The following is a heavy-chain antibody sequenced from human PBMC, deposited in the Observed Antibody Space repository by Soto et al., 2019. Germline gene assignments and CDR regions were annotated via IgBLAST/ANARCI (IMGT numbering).Heavy chain of an antibody. CDR3: ARFSPSSNTDSMDV. D-gene: IGHD2-8*01. V-gene: IGHV3-21*01. Sequence: GGSLRLSCAASGFTFSSYSMNWVRQAPGKGLEWVSSISSSSSYIYYADSVKGRFTISRDNAKNSLYLQMNSLRAEDTAVYYCARFSPSSNTDSMDVWGQGTTVTVSS. CDR1: GFTFSSYS. J-gene: IGHJ6*02. CDR2: ISSSSSYI.